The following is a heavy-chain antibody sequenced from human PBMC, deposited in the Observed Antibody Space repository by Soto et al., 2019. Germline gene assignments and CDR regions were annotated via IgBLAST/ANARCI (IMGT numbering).Heavy chain of an antibody. D-gene: IGHD5-12*01. V-gene: IGHV1-69*01. CDR1: GGTFSSYA. Sequence: QVQLVQSGAEVKKPGSSVKVSCKASGGTFSSYAISWVRQAPGQGLEWMGGIIPIFGTANYAQKFQGRVTITADESTSTAYMELSSLRSEDPAVYYCARDIGSGYDPSYHYGMDVWGQGTTVTVSS. J-gene: IGHJ6*02. CDR2: IIPIFGTA. CDR3: ARDIGSGYDPSYHYGMDV.